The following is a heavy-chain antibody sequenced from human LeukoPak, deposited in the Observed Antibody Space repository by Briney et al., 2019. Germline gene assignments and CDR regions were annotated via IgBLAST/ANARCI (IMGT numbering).Heavy chain of an antibody. J-gene: IGHJ4*02. CDR3: ARTVRGVTDY. Sequence: SETLSLTCSVSGGSISSSSYYWSWIRQPPGKGLEWIGYIYYSGSTNYNPSLKSRVTISVDTSKNQFSLKLSSVTAADTAVYYCARTVRGVTDYWGQGTLVTVSS. CDR1: GGSISSSSYY. CDR2: IYYSGST. V-gene: IGHV4-61*01. D-gene: IGHD3-10*01.